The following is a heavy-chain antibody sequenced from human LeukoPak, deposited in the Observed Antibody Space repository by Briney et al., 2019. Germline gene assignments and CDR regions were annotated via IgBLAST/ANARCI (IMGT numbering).Heavy chain of an antibody. Sequence: GGSLRLSCAASGFTFSNAWMSWVRQAPGKGLEWVGRIKSKTDGGTTDYAAPVKGRFTISRDNSKNTLYLQMNSMRAEDTAVYYCAKADVLLWFGEFSYWGQGTLVTVSS. CDR3: AKADVLLWFGEFSY. D-gene: IGHD3-10*01. CDR2: IKSKTDGGTT. V-gene: IGHV3-15*01. J-gene: IGHJ4*02. CDR1: GFTFSNAW.